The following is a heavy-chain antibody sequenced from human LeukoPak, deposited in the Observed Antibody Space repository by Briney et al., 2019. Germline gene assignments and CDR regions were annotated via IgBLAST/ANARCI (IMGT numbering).Heavy chain of an antibody. J-gene: IGHJ4*02. V-gene: IGHV4-59*01. CDR3: ARLGEYSYKD. CDR2: IYYSGST. Sequence: SQTLSLTCTVSGGSISSYYWSWIRQPPGKGLEWIGYIYYSGSTNYNPSLKSRVTISVDTSKNQFSLKLSSVTAADTAVYYCARLGEYSYKDWGQGTLVTVSS. D-gene: IGHD5-18*01. CDR1: GGSISSYY.